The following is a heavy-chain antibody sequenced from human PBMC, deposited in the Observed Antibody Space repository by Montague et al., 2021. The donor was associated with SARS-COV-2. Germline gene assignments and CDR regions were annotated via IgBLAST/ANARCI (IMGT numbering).Heavy chain of an antibody. J-gene: IGHJ4*02. Sequence: SETLSLTCTVSGGSISSYYCCWIWLRQPPGKEWVGFVYYCGSNNYNPSLKSRVTISVETSKTQFSLKLSSVTAADTAVYYCARDLGDYWGQGTLVTVSS. CDR1: GGSISSYY. V-gene: IGHV4-59*13. CDR3: ARDLGDY. CDR2: VYYCGSN.